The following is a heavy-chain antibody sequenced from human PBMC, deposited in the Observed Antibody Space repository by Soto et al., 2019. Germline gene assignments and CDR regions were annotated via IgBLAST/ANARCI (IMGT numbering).Heavy chain of an antibody. CDR2: INPSCGST. V-gene: IGHV1-46*01. D-gene: IGHD2-15*01. J-gene: IGHJ4*02. Sequence: QVQLVQSGAEVKKPGASVKVSCKASGYTFTSYYMHWVRQAPGQGLEWMGIINPSCGSTSSAQKFRCRVTMIRATSSSTVYMELSSLRSEVTAVYYCAIVCIGGSWYSETWVAHYWVQGILVTVSS. CDR3: AIVCIGGSWYSETWVAHY. CDR1: GYTFTSYY.